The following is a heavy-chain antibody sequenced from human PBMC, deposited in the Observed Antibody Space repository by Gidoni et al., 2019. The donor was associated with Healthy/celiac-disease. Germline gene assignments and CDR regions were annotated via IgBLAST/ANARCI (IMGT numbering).Heavy chain of an antibody. Sequence: EVQLVQSGAEVKKPGESLRISCKGSGYSFTSYWISWVRQMPGKGLEWMGRIDPSDSYTNYSPSFQGHVTISADKSISTAYLQWSSLKASDTAMYYCARLFQFYGDTHWYFDLWGRGTLVTVSS. CDR3: ARLFQFYGDTHWYFDL. CDR1: GYSFTSYW. J-gene: IGHJ2*01. CDR2: IDPSDSYT. V-gene: IGHV5-10-1*03. D-gene: IGHD4-17*01.